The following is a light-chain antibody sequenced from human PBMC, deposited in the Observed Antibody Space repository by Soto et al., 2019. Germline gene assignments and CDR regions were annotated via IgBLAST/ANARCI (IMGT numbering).Light chain of an antibody. CDR2: GNS. CDR1: SSNIGAGYD. Sequence: QSVLTQPPSVSGAPGQRVTISCTGSSSNIGAGYDVHWYQQLPGTAPKLLIYGNSNRPSGDPDRFSGSKSGTSASLAITGLQAEDEADYYCQSYEGSLSGYVFGTGTKLTVL. J-gene: IGLJ1*01. CDR3: QSYEGSLSGYV. V-gene: IGLV1-40*01.